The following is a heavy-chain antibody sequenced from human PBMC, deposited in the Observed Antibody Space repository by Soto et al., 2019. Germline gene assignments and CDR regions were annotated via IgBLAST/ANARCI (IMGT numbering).Heavy chain of an antibody. J-gene: IGHJ4*02. CDR2: IGTAGDT. D-gene: IGHD2-15*01. CDR3: ARAQEVGAHFFDS. CDR1: GFTFSGFD. Sequence: GGSLRLSCEASGFTFSGFDMHWVRQPTGKGLEWVSTIGTAGDTYYAVSVKGRFTISRDNAKNSLSLQMNSLRAGDTAVYFCARAQEVGAHFFDSWGQGNQVTVSS. V-gene: IGHV3-13*01.